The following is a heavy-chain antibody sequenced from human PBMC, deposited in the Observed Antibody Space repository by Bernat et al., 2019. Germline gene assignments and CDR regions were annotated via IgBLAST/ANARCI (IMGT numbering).Heavy chain of an antibody. D-gene: IGHD2-2*01. CDR3: ARDPDCSSTSCYYYGMDV. J-gene: IGHJ6*02. CDR1: GFTFSSYG. V-gene: IGHV3-33*01. Sequence: QVQLVESGGGVVQPGRSLRLSCAASGFTFSSYGMHWVRQAPGKGLEWVAVIWYDGSNKYYADSVKSRFTISRDNSKNTLYLQMNSLRAEDTAVYYCARDPDCSSTSCYYYGMDVWGQGTTVTVSS. CDR2: IWYDGSNK.